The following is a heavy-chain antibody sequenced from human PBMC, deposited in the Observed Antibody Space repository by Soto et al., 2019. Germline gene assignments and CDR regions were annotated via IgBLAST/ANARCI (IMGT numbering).Heavy chain of an antibody. J-gene: IGHJ4*02. CDR1: GVRFSSYS. CDR2: ITATGDRT. V-gene: IGHV3-23*01. D-gene: IGHD3-22*01. CDR3: ATMNGYFEY. Sequence: ESLKISFADSGVRFSSYSMSWVRQTPGKGLEWVAAITATGDRTYYADSVTGRFTISRDNSKKTHYLQMTSLRAEDTAMYYCATMNGYFEYWGQGTPVTVSS.